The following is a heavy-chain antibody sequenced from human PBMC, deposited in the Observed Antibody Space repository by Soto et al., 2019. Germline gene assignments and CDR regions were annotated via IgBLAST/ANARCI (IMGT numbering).Heavy chain of an antibody. Sequence: SQTLSLTCVISGDSVSSNTASWNWIRQSPSRGLEWLGRTYFRSKWYNDYAVSVKSRIIINPDTSNNQFSLQLNSVTPEDTAVYFCEKGDNLGPKTGYAFDPWGQGIMVTVSS. CDR3: EKGDNLGPKTGYAFDP. CDR2: TYFRSKWYN. J-gene: IGHJ5*02. V-gene: IGHV6-1*01. CDR1: GDSVSSNTAS. D-gene: IGHD5-12*01.